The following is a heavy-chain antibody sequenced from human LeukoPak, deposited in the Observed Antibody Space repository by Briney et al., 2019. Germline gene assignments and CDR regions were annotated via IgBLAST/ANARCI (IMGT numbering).Heavy chain of an antibody. J-gene: IGHJ6*03. V-gene: IGHV4-34*01. CDR2: INHSGST. CDR1: GGSFSGYY. D-gene: IGHD3-9*01. Sequence: SETLSLTCAVYGGSFSGYYWSWIRQPPGKGLEWIGEINHSGSTTYNPSLKSRVTISVDTSKNQFSLKLSSVTAADTAVYYCARGIREYFDWLLRDYYYSYMDVWGKGTTVTVSS. CDR3: ARGIREYFDWLLRDYYYSYMDV.